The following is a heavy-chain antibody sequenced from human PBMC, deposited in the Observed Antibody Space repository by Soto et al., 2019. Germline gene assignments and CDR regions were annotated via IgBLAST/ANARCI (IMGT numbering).Heavy chain of an antibody. V-gene: IGHV3-15*07. Sequence: PGGSLRLSCAASGFTFSNAWMNWVRQAPGKGLEWVGRIKSKTDGGTTDYAAPVKGRFTISRDDSKNTLYLQMNSLKTEDTAVYYCTTDPRVVVAATPRSFHYWGQGTLVTVSS. J-gene: IGHJ4*02. D-gene: IGHD2-15*01. CDR2: IKSKTDGGTT. CDR3: TTDPRVVVAATPRSFHY. CDR1: GFTFSNAW.